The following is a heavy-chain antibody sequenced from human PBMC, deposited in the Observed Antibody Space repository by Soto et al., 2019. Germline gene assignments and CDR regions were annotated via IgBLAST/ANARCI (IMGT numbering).Heavy chain of an antibody. V-gene: IGHV4-39*01. CDR1: GASISSSRSY. CDR3: GSTRQANYDFLSGYYAIDY. CDR2: FYYTGGT. J-gene: IGHJ4*02. D-gene: IGHD3-3*01. Sequence: SETLSLTCTVSGASISSSRSYWGWVRQPPGKGLEWIVSFYYTGGTYSTYYNPSLKSRVTISVDTSKSQFSLNLRSVTAADTAVYYCGSTRQANYDFLSGYYAIDYWGQGTLVTVSS.